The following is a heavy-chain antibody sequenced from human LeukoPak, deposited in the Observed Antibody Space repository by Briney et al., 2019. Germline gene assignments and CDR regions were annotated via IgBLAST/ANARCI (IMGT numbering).Heavy chain of an antibody. CDR1: GGSISSSSYY. Sequence: SETLSLTCTVSGGSISSSSYYWGWIRQPPGKGLEWIGSIYYSGSTYYNPSLKSRVTISVDTSKNQFSLKLSSVTAADTAVYYCARHPVCDILTGSGYYFDYWGQGTLVTVSS. J-gene: IGHJ4*02. CDR3: ARHPVCDILTGSGYYFDY. D-gene: IGHD3-9*01. CDR2: IYYSGST. V-gene: IGHV4-39*01.